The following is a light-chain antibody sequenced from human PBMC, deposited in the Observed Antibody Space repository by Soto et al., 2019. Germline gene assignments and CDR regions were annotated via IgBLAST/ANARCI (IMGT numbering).Light chain of an antibody. V-gene: IGKV1-39*01. J-gene: IGKJ1*01. Sequence: DIQMTQSPSSLSASVGDRVTITCRASQSISSYLNWYQQKPGKAPKLLIYAASSLQSGVPSRFSGSGSGTDFTLTISSLQPEDFATYSCQQSYSTHREFGQGTKVEIK. CDR1: QSISSY. CDR2: AAS. CDR3: QQSYSTHRE.